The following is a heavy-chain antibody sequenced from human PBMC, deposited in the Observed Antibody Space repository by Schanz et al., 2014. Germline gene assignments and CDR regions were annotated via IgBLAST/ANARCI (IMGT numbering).Heavy chain of an antibody. CDR2: ISGSGGST. D-gene: IGHD5-12*01. Sequence: LVEPGGGFVQPGGSLRLSCAASGFTFSSYLMHWVRQAPGKGLEWVSAISGSGGSTYYADSVKGRFTISRDNAENTLFLQMNSLRAEDTAVYYCARKVVATIGGYYDNWGQGTLVIVSS. J-gene: IGHJ4*02. V-gene: IGHV3-23*04. CDR3: ARKVVATIGGYYDN. CDR1: GFTFSSYL.